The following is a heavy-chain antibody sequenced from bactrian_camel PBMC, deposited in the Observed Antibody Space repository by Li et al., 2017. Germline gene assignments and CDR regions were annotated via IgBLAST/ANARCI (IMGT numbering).Heavy chain of an antibody. CDR2: IHVGNPRT. Sequence: VQLVESGGGSIQPGGSLTLACVVPTYRSKCVAWFRQAPGKEREGVAAIHVGNPRTYYTDIAKGRFTISQDNARNTVYLQMNNLLLDDTAMYYCAADTTVGRWNLFLASQWKYWGQGTQVTVS. CDR3: AADTTVGRWNLFLASQWKY. J-gene: IGHJ4*01. D-gene: IGHD1*01. CDR1: TYRSKC. V-gene: IGHV3S40*01.